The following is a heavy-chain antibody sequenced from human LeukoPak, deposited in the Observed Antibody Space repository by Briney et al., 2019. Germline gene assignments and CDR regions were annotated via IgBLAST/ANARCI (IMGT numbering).Heavy chain of an antibody. CDR3: ARRHGITYYYHAMDV. J-gene: IGHJ6*02. CDR2: IYYSGST. V-gene: IGHV4-59*08. CDR1: GASISSYY. Sequence: SETLSLTCTVSGASISSYYWSWIRQPPGKGLEWIGYIYYSGSTNYNPSLKSRVTISVDTSKNQLSLQLSSVTAADTAVYYCARRHGITYYYHAMDVWGQGTTVIVS. D-gene: IGHD1-20*01.